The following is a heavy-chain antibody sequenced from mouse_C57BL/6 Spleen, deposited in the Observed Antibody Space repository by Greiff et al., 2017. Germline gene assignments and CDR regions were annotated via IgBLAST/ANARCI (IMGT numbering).Heavy chain of an antibody. CDR3: ARMGTGTGFDY. J-gene: IGHJ2*01. CDR2: IYPGSGST. Sequence: VQLQQSGAELARPGASVKLSCKASGYTFTSYWITWVKQRPGQGLEWIGDIYPGSGSTNYNEKFKSKATLTVDTSSSTAYMQLSSLTSEDSAVYYCARMGTGTGFDYWGQGTTLTVSS. CDR1: GYTFTSYW. V-gene: IGHV1-55*01. D-gene: IGHD4-1*01.